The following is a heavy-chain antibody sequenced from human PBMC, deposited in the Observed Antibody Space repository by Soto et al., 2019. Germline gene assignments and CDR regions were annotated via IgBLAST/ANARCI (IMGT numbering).Heavy chain of an antibody. CDR1: GYTFTNYD. V-gene: IGHV1-8*01. CDR2: MNPHSGNT. J-gene: IGHJ4*02. D-gene: IGHD2-15*01. Sequence: ASVKVSCKASGYTFTNYDINWVRQATGQGPEWMGWMNPHSGNTGYAQKFQGRITMTRDTSIRTAYMELDSLTSDDTAVYYCATYCSGGSCYLYWGQATPVTGSS. CDR3: ATYCSGGSCYLY.